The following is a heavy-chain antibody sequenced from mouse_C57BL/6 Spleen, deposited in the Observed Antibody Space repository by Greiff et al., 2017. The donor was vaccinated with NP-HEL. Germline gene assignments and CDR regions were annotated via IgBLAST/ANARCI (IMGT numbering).Heavy chain of an antibody. CDR1: GYAFSSSW. D-gene: IGHD2-2*01. CDR2: IYPGDGDT. Sequence: QVHVKQSGPELVKPGASVKISCKASGYAFSSSWMNWVKQRPGKGLEWIGRIYPGDGDTNYNGKFKGKATLTADKSSSTAYMQLSSLTSEDSAVYFCARGYGYDSYYFDYWGQGTTLTVSS. CDR3: ARGYGYDSYYFDY. V-gene: IGHV1-82*01. J-gene: IGHJ2*01.